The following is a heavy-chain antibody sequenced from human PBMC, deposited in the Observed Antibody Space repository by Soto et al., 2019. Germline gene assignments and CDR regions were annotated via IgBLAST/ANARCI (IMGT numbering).Heavy chain of an antibody. Sequence: PGGSLRLSCAASGFTFSSYAMHWVRQAPGKGLEWVSSISSSSDYIYYADSMKGRVTISRDNAKNSLFLDMNSLTGEDTAVYYCARARVYATGPLDFWGQGTLVTVSS. CDR1: GFTFSSYA. J-gene: IGHJ4*02. V-gene: IGHV3-21*06. D-gene: IGHD6-13*01. CDR2: ISSSSDYI. CDR3: ARARVYATGPLDF.